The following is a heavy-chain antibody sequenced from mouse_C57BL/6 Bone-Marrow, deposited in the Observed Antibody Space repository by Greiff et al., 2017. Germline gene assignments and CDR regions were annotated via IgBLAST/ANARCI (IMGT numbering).Heavy chain of an antibody. CDR2: INPSTGGT. J-gene: IGHJ2*01. Sequence: VQLKESGPELVKPGASVKISCKASGYSFTGYYMNWVKQSPEKSLEWIGEINPSTGGTTYNQKFKAQATFTVDKSSSTAFMQLKSLTSEDSAVYYCARRGSSCYYFDYWGQGTTLTVSS. CDR1: GYSFTGYY. D-gene: IGHD3-2*02. V-gene: IGHV1-42*01. CDR3: ARRGSSCYYFDY.